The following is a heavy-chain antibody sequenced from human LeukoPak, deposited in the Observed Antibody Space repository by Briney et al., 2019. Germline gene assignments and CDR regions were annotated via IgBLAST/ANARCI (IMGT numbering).Heavy chain of an antibody. CDR1: GDSITPYY. V-gene: IGHV4-59*08. J-gene: IGHJ6*03. D-gene: IGHD7-27*01. Sequence: SETLSLTCTVSGDSITPYYWSWIRQSPGGSLEYIGFISDTGTTNYNPSLRGRVSISVDTSKSQFSLKLKSVTAADSAIYYCTRTFTGAHYYYIPVWGAGTTVTVSS. CDR3: TRTFTGAHYYYIPV. CDR2: ISDTGTT.